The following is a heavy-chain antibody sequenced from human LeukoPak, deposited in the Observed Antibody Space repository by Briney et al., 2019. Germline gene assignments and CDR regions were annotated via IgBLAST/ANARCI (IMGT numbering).Heavy chain of an antibody. CDR1: GFTFDNNW. V-gene: IGHV3-7*01. J-gene: IGHJ6*04. Sequence: PGGSLRLSCAASGFTFDNNWMTWVRQAPGKGLEWVANIKRDGSENNYLDSVKGRFTISRDNAKNSLYLQMNSLRVEDTAVYYCARLLSADVWGKGTTVIVSS. D-gene: IGHD2-15*01. CDR2: IKRDGSEN. CDR3: ARLLSADV.